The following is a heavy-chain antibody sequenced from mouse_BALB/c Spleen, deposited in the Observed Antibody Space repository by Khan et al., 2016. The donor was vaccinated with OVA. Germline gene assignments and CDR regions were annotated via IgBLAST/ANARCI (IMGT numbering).Heavy chain of an antibody. CDR1: GYTFTDYY. V-gene: IGHV1-77*01. CDR3: AREWGAWFAY. Sequence: QVQLKQSGAELARPGASVKLSCKASGYTFTDYYIDWVKQRTGQGLEWIGEINPGSGNSDYNEKFKGKATLTADKSSNTAFVQLSSLTSDDSAVYFCAREWGAWFAYWGQGTLVTVSA. CDR2: INPGSGNS. J-gene: IGHJ3*01.